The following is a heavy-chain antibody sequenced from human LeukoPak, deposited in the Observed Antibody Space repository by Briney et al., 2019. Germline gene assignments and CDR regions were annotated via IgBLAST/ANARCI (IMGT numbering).Heavy chain of an antibody. CDR1: GFTFSGSA. J-gene: IGHJ4*02. V-gene: IGHV3-23*01. CDR2: ISGNGAAT. Sequence: GGSLRLSCAASGFTFSGSAMSWVRQAPGKGLEWVSAISGNGAATFYADSVKGRFTISRDNSKNTLYLQMNSLKVEDTALYYCAKDPTGYYYDSSGYYGGYWGQGTLVTVSS. CDR3: AKDPTGYYYDSSGYYGGY. D-gene: IGHD3-22*01.